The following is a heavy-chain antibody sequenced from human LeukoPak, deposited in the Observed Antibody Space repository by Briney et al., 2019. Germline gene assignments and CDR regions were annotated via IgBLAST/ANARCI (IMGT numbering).Heavy chain of an antibody. Sequence: GGSLRLSCEASGFTFSNYAMSWVRQAPGKGLEWVSGICGHGISIYYADSVKGRFTISRDNSKSTLYLVMNSLRAEDTAVYYCAKSAAATRNNWFDPWGQGTLVTVSS. CDR1: GFTFSNYA. J-gene: IGHJ5*02. CDR2: ICGHGISI. V-gene: IGHV3-23*01. D-gene: IGHD2-15*01. CDR3: AKSAAATRNNWFDP.